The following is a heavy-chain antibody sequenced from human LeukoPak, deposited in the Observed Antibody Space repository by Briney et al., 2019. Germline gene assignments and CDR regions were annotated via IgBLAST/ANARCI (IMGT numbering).Heavy chain of an antibody. CDR2: INPNSGGT. V-gene: IGHV1-2*02. J-gene: IGHJ4*02. Sequence: ASVKVSCKASGYTFTSYGISWVRQAPGQGLEWMGWINPNSGGTNYAQKFQGRVTMTRDTSISTAYMELSRLRSDDTAVYYCARASMGSYDYWGQGTLVTVSS. D-gene: IGHD1-26*01. CDR1: GYTFTSYG. CDR3: ARASMGSYDY.